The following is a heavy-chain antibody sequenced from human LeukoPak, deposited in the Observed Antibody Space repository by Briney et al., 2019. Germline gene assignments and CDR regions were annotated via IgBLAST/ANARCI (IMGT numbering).Heavy chain of an antibody. D-gene: IGHD2-21*01. CDR1: GFTFGGYA. CDR3: ARLGLGVVHTAPNFDY. J-gene: IGHJ4*02. CDR2: IAHDESAT. V-gene: IGHV3-30*04. Sequence: GGSLKLSCAVSGFTFGGYAMHWVRQTPGQGLDWLGSIAHDESATYYADSVKGRVTFSRDNSERTLFLEMSSLKLEDTAIYYCARLGLGVVHTAPNFDYWGQGILVTVSS.